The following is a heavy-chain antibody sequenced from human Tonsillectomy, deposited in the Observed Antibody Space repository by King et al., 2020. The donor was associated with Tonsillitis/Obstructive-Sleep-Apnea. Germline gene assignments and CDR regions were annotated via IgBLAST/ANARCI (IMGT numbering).Heavy chain of an antibody. D-gene: IGHD3-22*01. CDR1: GFTFSNAW. Sequence: VQLVESGGGLVKPGGSLRLSCAASGFTFSNAWMSWVRQAPAKGLEWVGRIKTKTDGGTTDYAAPVKGRFTISRDDSKNTLYLQINSLKTEDTAIYYCTTDAQTGGYSTWGQGTLVTVSS. V-gene: IGHV3-15*01. J-gene: IGHJ5*02. CDR2: IKTKTDGGTT. CDR3: TTDAQTGGYST.